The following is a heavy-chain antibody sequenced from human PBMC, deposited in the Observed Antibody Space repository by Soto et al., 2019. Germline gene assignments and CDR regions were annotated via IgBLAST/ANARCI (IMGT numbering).Heavy chain of an antibody. D-gene: IGHD3-22*01. V-gene: IGHV1-69*02. CDR1: GGSFRTYT. J-gene: IGHJ4*02. Sequence: ASLKVSCKTSGGSFRTYTVAWVRQAPGQGLEWMGRIIPILGIANYAQNFQGGVTITADKSTSTAYMELSSLRSEDTAVYYCAYGYYYDSSGYYSTLYYWGQGTPVTVSS. CDR2: IIPILGIA. CDR3: AYGYYYDSSGYYSTLYY.